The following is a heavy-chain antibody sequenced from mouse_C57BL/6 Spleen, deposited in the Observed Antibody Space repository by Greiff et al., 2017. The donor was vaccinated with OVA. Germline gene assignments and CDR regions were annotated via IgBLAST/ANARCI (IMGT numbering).Heavy chain of an antibody. CDR1: GFTFSDYG. D-gene: IGHD1-1*01. V-gene: IGHV5-17*01. CDR2: ISSGSSTI. Sequence: VQLQQSGGGLVKPGGSLKLSCAASGFTFSDYGMHWVRQAPEKGLEWVAYISSGSSTIYYADTVKGRFTISRDNAKNTLFLQMTSLRSEDTAMYYCARTTVVAHWYFDVWGTGTTVTVSS. CDR3: ARTTVVAHWYFDV. J-gene: IGHJ1*03.